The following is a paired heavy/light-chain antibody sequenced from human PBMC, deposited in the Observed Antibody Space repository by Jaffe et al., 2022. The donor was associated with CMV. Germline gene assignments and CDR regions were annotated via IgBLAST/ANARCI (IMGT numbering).Light chain of an antibody. CDR1: QSVTSN. Sequence: EIVLTQSPATLSLSPGERATLSCRASQSVTSNLAWYQQKPGQSPRLLIYAASTRAAGIPARFTGSGSGTDFTLSISSLEPEDFAVYYCQQRYNWPPLTFGGGTKVEI. CDR2: AAS. CDR3: QQRYNWPPLT. J-gene: IGKJ4*01. V-gene: IGKV3-11*01.
Heavy chain of an antibody. Sequence: EVQLVESGGGLVQPGGSLRLSCAASGFTFTDYAIYWVRQAPGKGLEWVSSVSATGGSRYFTDSVKGRFTTSRDNAKNTVSLEMHRLRAEDTGVYYCAKDLTRRVTVGGYLDVWGKGTTVTVSS. CDR2: VSATGGSR. D-gene: IGHD2-21*01. CDR3: AKDLTRRVTVGGYLDV. V-gene: IGHV3-23*04. J-gene: IGHJ6*04. CDR1: GFTFTDYA.